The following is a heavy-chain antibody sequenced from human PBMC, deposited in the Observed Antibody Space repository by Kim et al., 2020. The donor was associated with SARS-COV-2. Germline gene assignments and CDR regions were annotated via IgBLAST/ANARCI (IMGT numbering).Heavy chain of an antibody. CDR3: ARESPMVRGSMDV. D-gene: IGHD3-10*01. J-gene: IGHJ6*02. V-gene: IGHV1-2*05. Sequence: ASVKVSCKASGYTFTGYYMHWVRQAPGQGLEWMGRINPNSGGTNYAQKFQGRVTMTRDTSISTAYMELSRLRSDDTVVYYCARESPMVRGSMDVWGQGTTVTVSS. CDR1: GYTFTGYY. CDR2: INPNSGGT.